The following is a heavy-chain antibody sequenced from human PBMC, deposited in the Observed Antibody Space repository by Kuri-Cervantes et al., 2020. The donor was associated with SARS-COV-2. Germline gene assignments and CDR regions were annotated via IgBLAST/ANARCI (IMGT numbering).Heavy chain of an antibody. CDR2: INPSGGST. CDR3: AREYSSSSLNLGDWFDP. Sequence: ASVKVSCKASGYTFTGYYMHWVRQAPGQGLEWMGIINPSGGSTSYAQKFQGRVTMTRDTSTSTAYMELSSLRSEDTAVYYCAREYSSSSLNLGDWFDPWGQGTLVTVSS. CDR1: GYTFTGYY. V-gene: IGHV1-46*01. J-gene: IGHJ5*02. D-gene: IGHD6-6*01.